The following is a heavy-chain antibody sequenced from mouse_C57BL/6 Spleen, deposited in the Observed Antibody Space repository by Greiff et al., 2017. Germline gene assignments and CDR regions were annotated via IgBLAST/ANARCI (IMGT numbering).Heavy chain of an antibody. D-gene: IGHD1-1*01. CDR3: TRRFITTVVDYFDY. Sequence: QVQLKQSGAELVRPGASVTLSCKASGYTFTDYEMHWVKQTPVHGLEWIGAIDPETGGTAYNQKFKGKAILTADKSSSTAYMELRSLTSEDSAVYYCTRRFITTVVDYFDYWGQGTTLTVSS. V-gene: IGHV1-15*01. J-gene: IGHJ2*01. CDR2: IDPETGGT. CDR1: GYTFTDYE.